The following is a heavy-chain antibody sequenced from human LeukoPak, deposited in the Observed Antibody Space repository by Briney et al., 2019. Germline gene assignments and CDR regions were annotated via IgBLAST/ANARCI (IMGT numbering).Heavy chain of an antibody. D-gene: IGHD3-22*01. CDR1: GYTFTSYG. CDR3: ARDVYYYDSSGYLDY. V-gene: IGHV1-18*01. Sequence: EASVNVSFKASGYTFTSYGISWVRQAPGQGLEWMGWISAYNGNTNYAQKLQGRVTMTTDTSTSTAYMELRSLRSDDTAVHYCARDVYYYDSSGYLDYWGQGTLVTVSS. J-gene: IGHJ4*02. CDR2: ISAYNGNT.